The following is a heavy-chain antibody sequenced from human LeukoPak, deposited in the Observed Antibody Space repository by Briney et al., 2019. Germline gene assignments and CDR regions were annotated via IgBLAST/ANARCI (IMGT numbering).Heavy chain of an antibody. CDR2: INPNSGGT. CDR3: ARGLPVQLEHLNWFDP. J-gene: IGHJ5*02. D-gene: IGHD1-1*01. V-gene: IGHV1-2*02. Sequence: ASVKVSCKASGYTFTGYYMHWVRQAPGQGLEWMGWINPNSGGTNYAQKFQGRVTMTRDTSISTAYMELSRLRSDDTALYYCARGLPVQLEHLNWFDPWGQGTLVTVSS. CDR1: GYTFTGYY.